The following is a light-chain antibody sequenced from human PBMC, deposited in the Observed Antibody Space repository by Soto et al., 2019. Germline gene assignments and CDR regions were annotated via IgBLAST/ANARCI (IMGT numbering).Light chain of an antibody. CDR1: QSVLYSSNNKNY. Sequence: DIVMTQSPDSLAVSLGERATINCKSSQSVLYSSNNKNYLAWYQQRRGQPPKLLISWASTRESGVPDRFSGSGSGTDFTLTISSLQAEDVAAYYCQHYYSIPWTFGQGTRVEIK. V-gene: IGKV4-1*01. J-gene: IGKJ1*01. CDR2: WAS. CDR3: QHYYSIPWT.